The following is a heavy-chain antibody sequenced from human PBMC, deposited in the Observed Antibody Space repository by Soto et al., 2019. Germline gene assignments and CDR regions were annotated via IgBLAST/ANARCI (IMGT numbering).Heavy chain of an antibody. CDR3: ARGPEGFRPLSNNWFDP. Sequence: GGSLILSCAASGFFFSAYCMSWVRQARGKGLEWVASIKQDGSETYYLDSVKGRFTFSRDNAKNSLDLQMSRLRAEDTAVYYCARGPEGFRPLSNNWFDPWCQGT. J-gene: IGHJ5*02. D-gene: IGHD3-10*01. V-gene: IGHV3-7*01. CDR2: IKQDGSET. CDR1: GFFFSAYC.